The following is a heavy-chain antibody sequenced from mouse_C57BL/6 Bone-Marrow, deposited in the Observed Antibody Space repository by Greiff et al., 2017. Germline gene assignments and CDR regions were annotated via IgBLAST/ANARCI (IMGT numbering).Heavy chain of an antibody. CDR3: ARSGLITTVVARNWYCDV. V-gene: IGHV1-72*01. Sequence: VQLQQPGAELVKPGASVKLSCKASGYTFTSSWMHWVKQRPGRGLEWIGRIDPNSGGTKYNEKFKSKATLTVDKPSSTAYMQLSSLTSGDSAVYYCARSGLITTVVARNWYCDVWGTGTTVTVSS. CDR2: IDPNSGGT. D-gene: IGHD1-1*01. J-gene: IGHJ1*03. CDR1: GYTFTSSW.